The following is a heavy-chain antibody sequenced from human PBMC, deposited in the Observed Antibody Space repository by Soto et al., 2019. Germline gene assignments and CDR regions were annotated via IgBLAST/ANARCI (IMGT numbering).Heavy chain of an antibody. D-gene: IGHD3-10*01. CDR1: GFTFSDYW. J-gene: IGHJ4*02. V-gene: IGHV3-7*05. CDR2: IKTDGSEK. Sequence: EVQLVESGGGLVQPGGSLRLSCAASGFTFSDYWMSWVRQAPGKGLECVANIKTDGSEKYYVDPVKGRFTISRDNAKNSLYLQMNSLKAEDTAVYYCASCMGRGGNDYWGQGTLVAVSS. CDR3: ASCMGRGGNDY.